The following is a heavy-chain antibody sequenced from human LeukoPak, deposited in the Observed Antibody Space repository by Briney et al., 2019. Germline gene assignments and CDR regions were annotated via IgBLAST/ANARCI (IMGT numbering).Heavy chain of an antibody. V-gene: IGHV3-48*01. CDR3: ARLSSHYNFWSGSPAH. J-gene: IGHJ4*02. D-gene: IGHD3-3*01. CDR2: ISSSGSSI. Sequence: GGSLRLSCAASGFTFSSYSMNWVRQAPGKVLERVSYISSSGSSIYYADSVKGRSTISRDNAKNSLYLQMNSLRAEDTAVYYCARLSSHYNFWSGSPAHWGQGTLVTVSS. CDR1: GFTFSSYS.